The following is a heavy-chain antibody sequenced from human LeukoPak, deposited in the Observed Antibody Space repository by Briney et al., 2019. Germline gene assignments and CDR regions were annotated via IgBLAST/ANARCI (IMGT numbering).Heavy chain of an antibody. V-gene: IGHV4-59*08. CDR3: ARLQVPAAPWAHYYYYGMDV. J-gene: IGHJ6*02. CDR2: IYYSGST. Sequence: SETLSLTCTVSGGSISSYYWSWIRQPPGKGLEWIGYIYYSGSTNYNPSLKSRVTISVDTSKNQFSLKLSSVTAADTAVYYCARLQVPAAPWAHYYYYGMDVWGQGTTVTVSS. CDR1: GGSISSYY. D-gene: IGHD2-2*01.